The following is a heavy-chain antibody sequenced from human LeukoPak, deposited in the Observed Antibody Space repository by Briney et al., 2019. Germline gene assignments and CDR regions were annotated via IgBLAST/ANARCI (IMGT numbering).Heavy chain of an antibody. V-gene: IGHV4-34*01. D-gene: IGHD2-2*01. CDR3: ARSFGWLPAAIRLRSHYYFDY. Sequence: SETLSLTCAVYGGSFSGYYWSWIRQPPGKGLEWIGEINHSGSTNYNPSLKSRVTISVDTSKNQFSLKLSSVTAADTAVYYCARSFGWLPAAIRLRSHYYFDYWGQGTLVTVSS. J-gene: IGHJ4*02. CDR2: INHSGST. CDR1: GGSFSGYY.